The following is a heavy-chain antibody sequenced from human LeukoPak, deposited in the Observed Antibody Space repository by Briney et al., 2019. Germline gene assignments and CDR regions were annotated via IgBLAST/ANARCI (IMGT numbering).Heavy chain of an antibody. CDR3: AGMSSGYYLDY. V-gene: IGHV1-18*01. CDR1: GYTSTSYG. Sequence: ASVKVSCKASGYTSTSYGISWVRQAPGQGLEWMGWISAYNGNTNYAQKLQGRVTMTTDTSTSTAYMELRSLRSDDTAVYYCAGMSSGYYLDYWGQGTLVTVSS. D-gene: IGHD3-22*01. CDR2: ISAYNGNT. J-gene: IGHJ4*02.